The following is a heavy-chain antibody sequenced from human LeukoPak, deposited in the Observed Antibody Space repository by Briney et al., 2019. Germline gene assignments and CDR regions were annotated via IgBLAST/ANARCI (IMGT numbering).Heavy chain of an antibody. CDR2: ISSSSSYI. D-gene: IGHD6-19*01. CDR3: AKRAVAGPVDY. CDR1: GFTFSSYS. Sequence: GGSLRLSCAASGFTFSSYSMNWVRQAPGKGLEWVSSISSSSSYIYYADSVKGRFTISRDNSKNTLYLQMNSLRAEDTAVYYCAKRAVAGPVDYWGQGTLVTVSS. V-gene: IGHV3-21*01. J-gene: IGHJ4*02.